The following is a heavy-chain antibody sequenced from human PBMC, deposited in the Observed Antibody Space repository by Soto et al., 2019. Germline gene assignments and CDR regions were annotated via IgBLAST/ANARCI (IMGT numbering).Heavy chain of an antibody. CDR2: INPGGGGT. CDR1: GYTFTSYY. D-gene: IGHD2-15*01. CDR3: ARGLVVAYSPALL. Sequence: QVQLVQSGAEVKKPGASVKVSCRASGYTFTSYYMHWVRQAPGQGLEWMGLINPGGGGTSYAQKLHGRVTMTRDTSTSTVYMELSSLRSEDTAVYYCARGLVVAYSPALLWGQGTLVTVSS. J-gene: IGHJ4*02. V-gene: IGHV1-46*01.